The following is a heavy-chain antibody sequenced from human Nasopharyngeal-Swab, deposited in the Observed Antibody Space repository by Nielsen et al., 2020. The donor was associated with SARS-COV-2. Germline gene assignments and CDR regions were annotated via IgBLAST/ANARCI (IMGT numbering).Heavy chain of an antibody. CDR2: FDPEDGET. CDR1: GYTLTELS. CDR3: ARDLYGSGSYNFGAFEI. V-gene: IGHV1-24*01. J-gene: IGHJ3*02. Sequence: ASVKVFCKVSGYTLTELSMHWVRQAPGKGLEWMGGFDPEDGETIYAQKFQGRVTMTEDTSTGTAYMELSSLRSEDTAVYYCARDLYGSGSYNFGAFEIWGQEAMVTVSS. D-gene: IGHD3-10*01.